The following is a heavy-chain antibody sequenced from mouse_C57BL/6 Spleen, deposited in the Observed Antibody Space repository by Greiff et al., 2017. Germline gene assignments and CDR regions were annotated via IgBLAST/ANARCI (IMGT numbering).Heavy chain of an antibody. J-gene: IGHJ2*01. CDR3: ARLKTNGNSDD. V-gene: IGHV1-9*01. CDR1: GYTFTGYW. CDR2: ILPGSGST. D-gene: IGHD2-1*01. Sequence: VQLQQSGAELMKPGASVKLSCKATGYTFTGYWIEWVKQRPGHGLEWIGEILPGSGSTNYNGQFKGKATLTADKSSSTAYMQLSSLTSEDSAVYFCARLKTNGNSDDWGQGTTLTVSS.